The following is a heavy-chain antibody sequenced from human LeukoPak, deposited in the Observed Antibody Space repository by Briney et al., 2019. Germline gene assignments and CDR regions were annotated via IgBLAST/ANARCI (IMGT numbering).Heavy chain of an antibody. V-gene: IGHV4-4*02. CDR2: IYYSGST. CDR3: ARFGELGGGY. J-gene: IGHJ4*02. CDR1: GGSIRSSNW. D-gene: IGHD3-10*01. Sequence: SGTLSLTCAVSGGSIRSSNWWSRVRQSPGKGLEWIGYIYYSGSTNYNPSLKSRVTISVDTSKNQFSLKLSSVTAADTAVYYCARFGELGGGYWGQGTLVTVSS.